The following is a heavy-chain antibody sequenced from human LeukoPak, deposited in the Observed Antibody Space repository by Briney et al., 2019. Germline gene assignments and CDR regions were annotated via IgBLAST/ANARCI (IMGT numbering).Heavy chain of an antibody. Sequence: GGSLRLSCAASGFTFSGYSMNWVRQAPGRGLEWVSYITSSRSTIYYADSVKGRFTISRDNAKNSLYLQMNSLRAEDTAVYYCARDRTLGEFGFWGQGTLVTVSS. CDR1: GFTFSGYS. V-gene: IGHV3-48*01. CDR3: ARDRTLGEFGF. D-gene: IGHD3-16*01. J-gene: IGHJ4*02. CDR2: ITSSRSTI.